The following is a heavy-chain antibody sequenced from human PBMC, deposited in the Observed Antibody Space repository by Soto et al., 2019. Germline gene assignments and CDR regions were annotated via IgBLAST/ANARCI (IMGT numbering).Heavy chain of an antibody. J-gene: IGHJ3*02. Sequence: GGSLRLSCAASGFTFDDYTMHWVRQAPGKGLEWVSLISWDGGSTYYADSVKGRFTISRDNSKNSLYLQMNSLRTEDTALYYCAKDSGRFAMWAFDIWGQGTMVTVSS. CDR2: ISWDGGST. V-gene: IGHV3-43*01. D-gene: IGHD2-21*01. CDR3: AKDSGRFAMWAFDI. CDR1: GFTFDDYT.